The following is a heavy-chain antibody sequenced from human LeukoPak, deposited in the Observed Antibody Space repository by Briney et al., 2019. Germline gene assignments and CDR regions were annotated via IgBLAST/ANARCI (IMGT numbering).Heavy chain of an antibody. CDR1: GFTFSSYS. J-gene: IGHJ6*03. V-gene: IGHV3-21*01. D-gene: IGHD5-18*01. Sequence: GGSLRLSCTASGFTFSSYSMNWVRQAPGKGLEWVSSISTSSSYIYYADSVKGRFTTSRDNAKNSLYLQMNSLRAEDTAVYYCARDIAMVTRYYYYYYYMDVWGKGTTVTVSS. CDR2: ISTSSSYI. CDR3: ARDIAMVTRYYYYYYYMDV.